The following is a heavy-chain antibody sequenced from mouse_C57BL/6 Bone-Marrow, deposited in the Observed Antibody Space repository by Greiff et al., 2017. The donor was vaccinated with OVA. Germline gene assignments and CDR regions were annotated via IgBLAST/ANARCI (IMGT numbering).Heavy chain of an antibody. CDR3: ARRGANWGYYYAMDY. CDR2: IYPGSGST. D-gene: IGHD4-1*01. V-gene: IGHV1-55*01. J-gene: IGHJ4*01. CDR1: GYTFTSYW. Sequence: QVQLKQPGAELVKPGASVKMSCKASGYTFTSYWITWVKQRPGQGLEWIGDIYPGSGSTNYNEKFKSKATLTVDTSSSTAYMQLSSLTSEDSAVYYCARRGANWGYYYAMDYWGQGTSVTVSS.